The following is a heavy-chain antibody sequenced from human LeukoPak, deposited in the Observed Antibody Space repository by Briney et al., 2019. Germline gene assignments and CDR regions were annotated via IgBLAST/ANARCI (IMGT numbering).Heavy chain of an antibody. J-gene: IGHJ5*02. CDR3: TPYRLYGDQTDWFDP. V-gene: IGHV3-73*01. Sequence: GGSLKLSCAASGFIFSGSAMHWVRQASGKGLEWVGRIRSKANSYATAYAASVKGRFTISRDDSKNTAYPQMNSLKTEDTAVYYCTPYRLYGDQTDWFDPWGQGTLVTVSS. CDR2: IRSKANSYAT. D-gene: IGHD4-17*01. CDR1: GFIFSGSA.